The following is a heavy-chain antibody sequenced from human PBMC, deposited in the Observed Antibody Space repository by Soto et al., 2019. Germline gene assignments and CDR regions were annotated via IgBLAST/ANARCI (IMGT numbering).Heavy chain of an antibody. Sequence: EVQLVESGGGLVQPGGSLRLSCAASGFTFSGYWMTWVRQAPGKGLEWVANIKQDGSEKNYVDSVKGRFTISRDNAKNSLYLEMNSLRAEDTAVYYCARSYYDYIWGSDPNPYWGQGTLVTVSS. V-gene: IGHV3-7*01. CDR3: ARSYYDYIWGSDPNPY. D-gene: IGHD3-16*02. CDR2: IKQDGSEK. J-gene: IGHJ4*02. CDR1: GFTFSGYW.